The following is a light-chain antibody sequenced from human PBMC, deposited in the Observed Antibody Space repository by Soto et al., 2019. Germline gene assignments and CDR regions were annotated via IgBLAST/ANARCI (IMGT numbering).Light chain of an antibody. CDR1: QGISNY. J-gene: IGKJ1*01. CDR3: QKYNSAPRT. V-gene: IGKV1-27*01. CDR2: AAS. Sequence: DIQMTQSPSSLSASVGDRVTITCRASQGISNYLAWYQQKPGKVPKLLIYAASTLQSGVPSRFSGSGSGTDLNLTISSLQPEDVATYYCQKYNSAPRTFGQGTKVEIK.